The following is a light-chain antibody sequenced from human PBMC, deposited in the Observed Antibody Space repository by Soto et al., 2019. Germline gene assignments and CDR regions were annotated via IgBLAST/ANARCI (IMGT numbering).Light chain of an antibody. Sequence: QSALTQPRSVSGSPGQSVTISCTGTTGDVGAYDFVSWYQHHPAKAPKLMIYDASKRPSGVPDRFSASKSGNTASLTISGLKAEDEADYYCCSYAGSFTWVFGGGTKLTVL. CDR3: CSYAGSFTWV. V-gene: IGLV2-11*01. CDR1: TGDVGAYDF. CDR2: DAS. J-gene: IGLJ3*02.